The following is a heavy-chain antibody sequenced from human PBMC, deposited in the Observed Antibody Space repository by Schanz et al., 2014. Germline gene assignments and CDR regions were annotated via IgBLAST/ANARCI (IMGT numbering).Heavy chain of an antibody. CDR1: GYSFSAYY. V-gene: IGHV1-46*03. Sequence: QVQLVQSGAEVKKPGASVKVSCKASGYSFSAYYIHWMRQAPGQGLEWLGRFTHISQKFQGRVTMTRDTSTDTVYLEVRSLRLEDTAIYYCTGRLAVANYFNPMDVWGQGTTVIVSS. CDR3: TGRLAVANYFNPMDV. J-gene: IGHJ6*02. D-gene: IGHD3-9*01. CDR2: FTHI.